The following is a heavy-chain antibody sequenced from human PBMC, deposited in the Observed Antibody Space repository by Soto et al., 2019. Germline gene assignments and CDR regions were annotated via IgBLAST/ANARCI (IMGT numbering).Heavy chain of an antibody. J-gene: IGHJ5*02. CDR2: IWYDGSNK. CDR1: GFTFSTYG. D-gene: IGHD6-13*01. CDR3: ASFPTAAAVT. V-gene: IGHV3-33*01. Sequence: QVQLVESGGGVVQPGRSLRLSCAASGFTFSTYGMHWVRQAPGKGLEWVAVIWYDGSNKYYADSVKGRFTISRDNSKNTLYLQMNSLRVEDTAVYYCASFPTAAAVTWGQGTLVTVSS.